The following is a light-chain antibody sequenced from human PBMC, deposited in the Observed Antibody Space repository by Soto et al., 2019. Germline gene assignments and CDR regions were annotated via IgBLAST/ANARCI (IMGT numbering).Light chain of an antibody. J-gene: IGKJ2*01. CDR1: QSVSSY. V-gene: IGKV3-11*01. CDR2: DAS. Sequence: EIVLTQSPATLSLSPGERATLSCRASQSVSSYLAWYQQKPGQAPRLLIYDASNRATGIPPRFSGSGSGPDCTLTISSLEPEDFAVYYCQQRSNWPPKYTFGQGTKLEIK. CDR3: QQRSNWPPKYT.